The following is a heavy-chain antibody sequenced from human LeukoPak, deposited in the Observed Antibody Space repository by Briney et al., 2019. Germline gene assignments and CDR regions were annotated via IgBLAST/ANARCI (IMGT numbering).Heavy chain of an antibody. J-gene: IGHJ5*02. Sequence: SETLSLTCTVPGGSLSGHWWSWIRQPPGKGLEWIGYIYYSGNTNYNPSLNTPVTISVDTSKNQFSLNLRSVTAADTAVYYCAGLHFAAAEEFDPWGQGTLVTVSS. CDR2: IYYSGNT. D-gene: IGHD6-13*01. V-gene: IGHV4-59*08. CDR3: AGLHFAAAEEFDP. CDR1: GGSLSGHW.